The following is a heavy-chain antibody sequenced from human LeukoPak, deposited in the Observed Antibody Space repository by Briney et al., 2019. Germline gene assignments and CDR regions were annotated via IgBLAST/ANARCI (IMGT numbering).Heavy chain of an antibody. CDR2: ISGGGPNT. CDR3: ARGLCERYYHMGV. V-gene: IGHV3-23*01. J-gene: IGHJ6*03. CDR1: GFTFSTYA. D-gene: IGHD1-1*01. Sequence: GGSLRLSCAASGFTFSTYAMSWVRQAPGKGLGWVSAISGGGPNTYYTDSVKGLFPISRDNSKNTLYLQMNSLRDVDTAVYYCARGLCERYYHMGVWGKGTTVTVSS.